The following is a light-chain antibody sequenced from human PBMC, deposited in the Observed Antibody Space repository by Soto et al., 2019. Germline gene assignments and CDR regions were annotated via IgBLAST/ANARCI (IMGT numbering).Light chain of an antibody. V-gene: IGKV2-28*01. CDR2: MGS. J-gene: IGKJ4*01. Sequence: DIVMTQSPLLLPVTPGEPASISCRSSQSLLNSNGYYSLDWYLQKPGQSPQLLIYMGSNRASGVPDRFSGSGSGTDFTLKISRVEAEDVGVYYCMQALQLPLTFGGGTKVGIK. CDR3: MQALQLPLT. CDR1: QSLLNSNGYYS.